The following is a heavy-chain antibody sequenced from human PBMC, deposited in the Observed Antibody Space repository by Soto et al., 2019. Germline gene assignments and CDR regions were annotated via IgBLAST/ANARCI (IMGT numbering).Heavy chain of an antibody. CDR3: VREVQNGDYIIFGF. Sequence: QVQLVQSGAEVKQPGASVKVSCKASGYTFTTYGLSWVRQAPGQGLEWMGWISAYSGDTNYAQKFQDRVTMTRDTSTTTAYMELRSLRFDDTALYYCVREVQNGDYIIFGFWGQGTLVTVSA. CDR1: GYTFTTYG. D-gene: IGHD4-17*01. V-gene: IGHV1-18*01. CDR2: ISAYSGDT. J-gene: IGHJ4*02.